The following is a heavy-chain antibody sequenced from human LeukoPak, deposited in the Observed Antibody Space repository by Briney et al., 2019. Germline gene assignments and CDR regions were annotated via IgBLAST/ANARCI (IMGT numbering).Heavy chain of an antibody. CDR3: ARGWWTSHYMDV. CDR2: ISGSSSTI. V-gene: IGHV3-48*01. Sequence: GGSLRLSCAASGFSFSTYTMKWVRQAPGKGLEWVSYISGSSSTIYYADSVKGRFTISRDNAKNSLYLQMNSLRAEDTAVYYYARGWWTSHYMDVWGKGTTVTVSS. CDR1: GFSFSTYT. D-gene: IGHD2-15*01. J-gene: IGHJ6*03.